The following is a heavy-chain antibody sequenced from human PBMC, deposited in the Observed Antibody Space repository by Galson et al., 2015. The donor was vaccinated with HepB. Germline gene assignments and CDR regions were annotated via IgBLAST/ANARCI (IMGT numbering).Heavy chain of an antibody. V-gene: IGHV4-4*07. D-gene: IGHD4-17*01. CDR3: ARDRTMAVTTFVYYYMDV. J-gene: IGHJ6*03. CDR2: IYTSGST. CDR1: GGSISSYY. Sequence: SETLSLTCTVSGGSISSYYWSWIRQPAGKGLEWIGRIYTSGSTNYNPSLKSRVTMSVDTSKNQFSLKLSSVTAADTAVYYCARDRTMAVTTFVYYYMDVWGKGTTVTVSS.